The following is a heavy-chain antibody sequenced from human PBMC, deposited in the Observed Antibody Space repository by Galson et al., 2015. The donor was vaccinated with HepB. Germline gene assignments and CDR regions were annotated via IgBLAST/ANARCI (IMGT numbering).Heavy chain of an antibody. J-gene: IGHJ3*02. CDR1: RFSFGSYA. Sequence: SLRLSCAASRFSFGSYAMHWVRQAPGKGLEWVAVISYDGSNKHYADSVKGRFTMSRDNSKNTLYLQMNSLRVEDTAVYYCARVDYDFWSYYSRPDAFDKWGLGTRVTVSS. V-gene: IGHV3-30-3*01. D-gene: IGHD3-3*01. CDR2: ISYDGSNK. CDR3: ARVDYDFWSYYSRPDAFDK.